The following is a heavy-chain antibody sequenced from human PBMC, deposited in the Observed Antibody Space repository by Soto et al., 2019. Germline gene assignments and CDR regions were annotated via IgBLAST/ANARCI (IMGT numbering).Heavy chain of an antibody. D-gene: IGHD2-8*02. CDR1: VVSISGSY. Sequence: SETLSLTCSFSVVSISGSYWSWIRHSPGKGLEWLGYVYYTGSTNYSPSLRSRVSISVDTSKNEFSLRLSSVTAADTAVYFCARSVAVTGAHIDYWGQGTQFRVSS. V-gene: IGHV4-59*01. J-gene: IGHJ4*02. CDR2: VYYTGST. CDR3: ARSVAVTGAHIDY.